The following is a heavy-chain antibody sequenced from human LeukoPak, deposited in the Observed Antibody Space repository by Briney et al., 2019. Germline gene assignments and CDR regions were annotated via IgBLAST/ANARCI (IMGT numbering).Heavy chain of an antibody. V-gene: IGHV3-11*04. D-gene: IGHD1-7*01. J-gene: IGHJ6*02. CDR1: GFTFSAYY. Sequence: GGSLRLSSAASGFTFSAYYMSWVRQAPGKGLEWVSYISSSGSTIYYADSVKGRFTISRDNAKNSLYLQVNSLRAEDTAVYYCAKNWNYANYYYGMDVWGQGTTVTVSS. CDR3: AKNWNYANYYYGMDV. CDR2: ISSSGSTI.